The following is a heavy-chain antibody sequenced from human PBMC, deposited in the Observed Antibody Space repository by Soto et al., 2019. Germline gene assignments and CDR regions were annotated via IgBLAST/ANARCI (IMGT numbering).Heavy chain of an antibody. V-gene: IGHV5-51*01. CDR3: ARLIHYNILTGPYYFDY. Sequence: GEALKISCEASGYSFASYWIGWVRQMAGKGLEWMGIIYPGDCDTKYSPSLQGQVTISADTSISTAYLQWTSLKASDTAMYYCARLIHYNILTGPYYFDYWGQGTLVTVSS. J-gene: IGHJ4*02. D-gene: IGHD3-9*01. CDR2: IYPGDCDT. CDR1: GYSFASYW.